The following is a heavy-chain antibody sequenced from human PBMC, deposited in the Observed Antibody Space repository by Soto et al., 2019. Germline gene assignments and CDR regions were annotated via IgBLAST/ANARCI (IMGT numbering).Heavy chain of an antibody. Sequence: ASVKVSCKASGYTFTSYAMHWVRQAPGQRLEWMGWINAGNGNTKYSQKFQGRVTITRDTSASTAYMELSSLRSEDTAVYYCARDLFHDSSAGDAFDIWGQGTMVTVSS. CDR1: GYTFTSYA. CDR2: INAGNGNT. CDR3: ARDLFHDSSAGDAFDI. J-gene: IGHJ3*02. D-gene: IGHD3-22*01. V-gene: IGHV1-3*01.